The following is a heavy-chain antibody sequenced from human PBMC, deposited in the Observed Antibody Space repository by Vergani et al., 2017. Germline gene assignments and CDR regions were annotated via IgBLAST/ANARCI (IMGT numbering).Heavy chain of an antibody. CDR1: GGSISSYY. J-gene: IGHJ4*02. V-gene: IGHV4-59*12. CDR3: AREGYCSGGSCYSKGSTADY. CDR2: IYYSGST. Sequence: QVQLQESGPGLVKPSETLSLTCTVSGGSISSYYWSWIRQPPGKGLEWIGYIYYSGSTNYNPSLKSRVTISVDTSKNQFSLKLSSVTAADTAVYYCAREGYCSGGSCYSKGSTADYWGQGTLVTVSS. D-gene: IGHD2-15*01.